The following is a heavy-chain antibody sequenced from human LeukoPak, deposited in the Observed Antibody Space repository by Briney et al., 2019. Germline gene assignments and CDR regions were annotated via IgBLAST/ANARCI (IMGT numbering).Heavy chain of an antibody. J-gene: IGHJ4*02. Sequence: GASVTVSCEASGYVFIDYHLHWVRQAPGQGREWMGWINPNSGGTNYAQKFQGRVTMTRDTSISTAYMELSRLRSDDTAVYYCARDGYYDILPGYYYWGQGTLVTVSS. CDR1: GYVFIDYH. D-gene: IGHD3-9*01. CDR3: ARDGYYDILPGYYY. CDR2: INPNSGGT. V-gene: IGHV1-2*02.